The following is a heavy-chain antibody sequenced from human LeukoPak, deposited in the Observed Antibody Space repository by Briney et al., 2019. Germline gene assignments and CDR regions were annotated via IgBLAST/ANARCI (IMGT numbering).Heavy chain of an antibody. CDR1: GVTVSSNY. V-gene: IGHV3-53*01. J-gene: IGHJ4*02. Sequence: GGSLRLSCAASGVTVSSNYMTWVRQAPGKGLKWVSVIYGGGSTGYADSVKGRFTMSRDNSKNTLYLQMNSLRAEDTAVYYCARAALWFGEGPAFDYWGQGTLVTVSS. D-gene: IGHD3-10*01. CDR3: ARAALWFGEGPAFDY. CDR2: IYGGGST.